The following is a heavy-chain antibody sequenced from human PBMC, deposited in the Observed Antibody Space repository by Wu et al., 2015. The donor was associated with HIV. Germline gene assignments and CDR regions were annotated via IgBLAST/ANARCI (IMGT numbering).Heavy chain of an antibody. J-gene: IGHJ3*02. CDR2: IIPIFGTA. D-gene: IGHD4-23*01. V-gene: IGHV1-69*05. CDR1: GGTFSNYA. CDR3: ARDRRGNSPNDAFDI. Sequence: QVQLVQSGAEVKKPGSSVKVSCKASGGTFSNYAISWVRQAPGQGLEWMGRIIPIFGTANYAQKFQGRVTITTDESTSTAYMELSSLRSEDTAVYYCARDRRGNSPNDAFDIWGQGTMVTVSS.